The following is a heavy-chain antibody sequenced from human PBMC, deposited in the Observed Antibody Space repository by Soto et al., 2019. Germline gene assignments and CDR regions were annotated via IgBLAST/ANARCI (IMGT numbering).Heavy chain of an antibody. D-gene: IGHD6-19*01. CDR2: INGNGGST. CDR1: SFSFGTYA. V-gene: IGHV3-23*01. Sequence: GGSLRLSGPASSFSFGTYAMAWVRQAPGKGLAWVSTINGNGGSTYYADSVKGRFSVSRDNSKDTMFLQMISLSPDDTAVYYCARPALYASGWNYFYLWGRGTLVTVS. J-gene: IGHJ4*01. CDR3: ARPALYASGWNYFYL.